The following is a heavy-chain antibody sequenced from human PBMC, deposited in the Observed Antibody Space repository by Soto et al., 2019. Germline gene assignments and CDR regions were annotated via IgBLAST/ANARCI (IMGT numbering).Heavy chain of an antibody. CDR3: ARHGGFWSPQGEGYYYYCYMDV. CDR1: GGSFSGYY. V-gene: IGHV4-34*01. Sequence: SETLSLTCAVYGGSFSGYYWSWIRQPPGKEMEWIGEINHSGSTNYNPSIKSRVTISVDTSKNQFSLKLSSVTAADTAVYYCARHGGFWSPQGEGYYYYCYMDVWGKGTTVTVSS. J-gene: IGHJ6*03. D-gene: IGHD3-3*01. CDR2: INHSGST.